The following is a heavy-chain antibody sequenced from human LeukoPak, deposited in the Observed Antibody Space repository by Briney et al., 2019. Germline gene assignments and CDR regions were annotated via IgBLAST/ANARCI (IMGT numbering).Heavy chain of an antibody. CDR2: IYYSGST. Sequence: PSQTLSLTCTVSGGSISSGGYYWSWIRQHPGKGLEWIGYIYYSGSTYYNPSLKSRVTISVDTSKNQFSLKLSSVTAADTAVYYCAGTTYYYDSSGSDPNYWGQGTLVTVSS. J-gene: IGHJ4*02. CDR1: GGSISSGGYY. D-gene: IGHD3-22*01. CDR3: AGTTYYYDSSGSDPNY. V-gene: IGHV4-31*03.